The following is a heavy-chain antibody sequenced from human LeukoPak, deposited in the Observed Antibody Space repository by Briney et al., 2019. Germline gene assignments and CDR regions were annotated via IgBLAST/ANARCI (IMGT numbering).Heavy chain of an antibody. CDR2: TYYSGST. CDR1: GGSISSYY. V-gene: IGHV4-59*01. CDR3: ARDRGVSAFDI. J-gene: IGHJ3*02. D-gene: IGHD1-26*01. Sequence: SETLSLTCTVSGGSISSYYWTWIRQPPGKGLEWIGYTYYSGSTTYNPSLKSRVTISVDTSKNQFSLKLSSVTAADTAVYYCARDRGVSAFDIWGQGTMVTVSS.